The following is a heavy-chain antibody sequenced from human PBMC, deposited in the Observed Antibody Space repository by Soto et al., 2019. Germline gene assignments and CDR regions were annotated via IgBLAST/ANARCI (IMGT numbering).Heavy chain of an antibody. J-gene: IGHJ6*02. CDR3: ARDSRKRRYSGYDLGMDV. V-gene: IGHV4-31*03. CDR1: GGSISSGGYY. D-gene: IGHD5-12*01. CDR2: IYYSGST. Sequence: PSETLSLTCTVSGGSISSGGYYWSWIRQHPGKGLEWIGYIYYSGSTYYNPSLKSRVTISVDTSKNQFSLKLSSVTAADTAVYYCARDSRKRRYSGYDLGMDVWGQGTTVTVSS.